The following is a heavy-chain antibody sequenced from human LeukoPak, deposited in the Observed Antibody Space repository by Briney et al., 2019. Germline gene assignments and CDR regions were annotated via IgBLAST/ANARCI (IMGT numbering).Heavy chain of an antibody. V-gene: IGHV4-39*01. D-gene: IGHD3-3*01. CDR1: GGSISSSSYY. Sequence: SETLSLTCTVSGGSISSSSYYWGWIRQPPGKGLEWIGSIYYSGSTYYNPSLKSRVTISVDTSKNQLSLKLSSVTAADTAVYYCAGNYDFWSGPVDYWGQGTLVTVSS. J-gene: IGHJ4*02. CDR2: IYYSGST. CDR3: AGNYDFWSGPVDY.